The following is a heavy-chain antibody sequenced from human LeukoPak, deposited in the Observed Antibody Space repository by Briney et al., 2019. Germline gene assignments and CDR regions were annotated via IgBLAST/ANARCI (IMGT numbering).Heavy chain of an antibody. Sequence: SVKVSCKASGGTFSSYAISWVRQAPGQGLEWMGGIIPIFGTANYAQKFQGRVTITADESTSTAYMELSSLRSEDTAVYYCARSITIFGVVIEGNWFDPWGQGTLVTVSS. J-gene: IGHJ5*02. D-gene: IGHD3-3*01. CDR1: GGTFSSYA. CDR2: IIPIFGTA. V-gene: IGHV1-69*13. CDR3: ARSITIFGVVIEGNWFDP.